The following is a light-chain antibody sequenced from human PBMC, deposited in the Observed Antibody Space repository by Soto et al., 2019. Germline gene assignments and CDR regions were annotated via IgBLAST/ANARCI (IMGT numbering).Light chain of an antibody. CDR1: TSNIGSNY. Sequence: QSVLTQPPSASGTPGQGVTISCSGSTSNIGSNYVYWYQQLPGTAPKLLIYRNNQRPSGVPDRFSGSKSGTSASLAISGLQSEDEADYYCAAWDDSLNGSVVFGGGTKLTVL. CDR2: RNN. J-gene: IGLJ2*01. CDR3: AAWDDSLNGSVV. V-gene: IGLV1-47*01.